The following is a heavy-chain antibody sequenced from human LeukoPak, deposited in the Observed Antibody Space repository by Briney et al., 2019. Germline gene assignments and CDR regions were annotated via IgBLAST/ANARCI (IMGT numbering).Heavy chain of an antibody. J-gene: IGHJ4*02. CDR3: ARDKNVVVTAITLPDY. Sequence: ASVKVSCKASGYTFTSYYMHWVRQAPGQGLEWMGIINPSGGSTSYTQKFQGRVTMTRDTSTSTVYMELSSLRSEDTAVYYCARDKNVVVTAITLPDYWGQGTLVTVSS. V-gene: IGHV1-46*01. CDR2: INPSGGST. CDR1: GYTFTSYY. D-gene: IGHD2-21*02.